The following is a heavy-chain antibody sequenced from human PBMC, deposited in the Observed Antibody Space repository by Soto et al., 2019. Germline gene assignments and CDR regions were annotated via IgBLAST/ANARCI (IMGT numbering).Heavy chain of an antibody. D-gene: IGHD6-13*01. CDR1: GYTFTGYY. CDR2: INPNSGGT. CDR3: ARQKAAVTTPFDY. V-gene: IGHV1-2*04. J-gene: IGHJ4*02. Sequence: ASVKVSCKASGYTFTGYYIHWVRQAPGQGLEWMGWINPNSGGTNYAQKFQGWVTMTRDTSISTAYMELSRLRSDDTAVYYCARQKAAVTTPFDYWGQGTLFTVSS.